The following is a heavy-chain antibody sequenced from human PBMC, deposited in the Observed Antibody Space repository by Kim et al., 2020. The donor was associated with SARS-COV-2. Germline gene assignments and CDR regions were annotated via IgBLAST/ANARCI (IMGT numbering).Heavy chain of an antibody. CDR1: GGSISSGGYY. J-gene: IGHJ4*02. V-gene: IGHV4-31*03. CDR3: ARVRATTGYSSGWYGGFVDY. D-gene: IGHD6-19*01. Sequence: SETLSLTCTVSGGSISSGGYYWSWIRQHPGKGLEWIGYIYYSGSTYYNSSLKSRVTISVDTSKNQFSLKLSSVTAADTAVYYCARVRATTGYSSGWYGGFVDYWGQGTLGTVSS. CDR2: IYYSGST.